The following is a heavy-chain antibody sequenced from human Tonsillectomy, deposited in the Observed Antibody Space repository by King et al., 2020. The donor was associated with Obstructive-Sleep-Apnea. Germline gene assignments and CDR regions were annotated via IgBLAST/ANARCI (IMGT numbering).Heavy chain of an antibody. CDR2: ISGSGGSR. Sequence: VQLVESGGGLVQPGGSLRLSCAASGFTFSTYAMSWVRQAPGKGLEWVSVISGSGGSRYYADSVKGRFTISRDNSKNTLDLQMNSLRAEDTAVYYCAKDRGWYRLPFDYWGQGTLVTVSS. D-gene: IGHD6-19*01. J-gene: IGHJ4*02. CDR1: GFTFSTYA. CDR3: AKDRGWYRLPFDY. V-gene: IGHV3-23*04.